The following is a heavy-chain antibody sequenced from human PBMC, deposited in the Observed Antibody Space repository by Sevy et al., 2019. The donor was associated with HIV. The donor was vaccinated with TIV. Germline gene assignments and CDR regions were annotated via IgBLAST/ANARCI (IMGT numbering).Heavy chain of an antibody. CDR2: ISSSGSFT. Sequence: GESLKISCAASGFTFSDHYMSWIRQAPGKGLEWVSYISSSGSFTNNADSVKDRFTISRDNAKNSLSLQMNSLRAEDTAVYYCARGDSSGCPDYWGQGTLVTVSS. CDR3: ARGDSSGCPDY. V-gene: IGHV3-11*06. CDR1: GFTFSDHY. D-gene: IGHD3-22*01. J-gene: IGHJ4*02.